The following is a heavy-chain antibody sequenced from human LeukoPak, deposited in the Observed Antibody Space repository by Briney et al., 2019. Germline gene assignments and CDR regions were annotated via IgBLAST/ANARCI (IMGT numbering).Heavy chain of an antibody. CDR2: ISSSSSYI. CDR3: ARDRFGSYSSSWTDY. V-gene: IGHV3-21*01. D-gene: IGHD6-13*01. CDR1: GFTFSSYS. J-gene: IGHJ4*02. Sequence: GGSLRLSCAASGFTFSSYSMNWVRQAPGKGLEWVSSISSSSSYIYYADSVKGRFTIYRDNAKNSLYLQMNSLRAEDTAVYYCARDRFGSYSSSWTDYWGQGTLVTVSS.